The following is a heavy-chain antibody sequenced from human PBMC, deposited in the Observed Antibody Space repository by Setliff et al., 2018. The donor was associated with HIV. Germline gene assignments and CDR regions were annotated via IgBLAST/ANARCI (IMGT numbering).Heavy chain of an antibody. CDR1: GGSISSHF. J-gene: IGHJ3*02. V-gene: IGHV4-59*11. CDR2: IYYSGST. CDR3: AREGRPRGFDI. Sequence: SETLSLTCIVSGGSISSHFWTWIRQPPGKRLEWIGNIYYSGSTNYNPSLKSRVIISVDTSKNLFSLTLSSVTAADTAVYYCAREGRPRGFDIWGQGTMVT.